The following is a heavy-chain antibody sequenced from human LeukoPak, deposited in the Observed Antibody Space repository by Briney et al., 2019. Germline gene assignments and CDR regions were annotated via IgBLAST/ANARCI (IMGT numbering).Heavy chain of an antibody. V-gene: IGHV4-31*03. CDR1: GGSISSGGYY. D-gene: IGHD3-10*01. Sequence: SQALSLTCTVSGGSISSGGYYWSWIRQHPGKGLEWIGYIYYSGSTYYNPSLKSRVTISVDTSKNQFFMKLSSVTAADKAVYYCARGVLWFGELLLDYWGQGTLVTVSS. J-gene: IGHJ4*02. CDR2: IYYSGST. CDR3: ARGVLWFGELLLDY.